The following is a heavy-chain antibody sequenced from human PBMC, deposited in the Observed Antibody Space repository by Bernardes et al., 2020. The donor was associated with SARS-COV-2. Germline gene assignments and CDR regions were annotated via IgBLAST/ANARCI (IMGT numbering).Heavy chain of an antibody. D-gene: IGHD2-8*01. CDR3: ARVVSYYYGMDV. J-gene: IGHJ6*02. CDR2: IWYDGSNK. CDR1: GFTFSSYG. V-gene: IGHV3-33*01. Sequence: GGSLRLSCAASGFTFSSYGMHWVRQAPGKGLECVAVIWYDGSNKYYADSVKGRFTISRDNSKNTLYLQMNSLRAEDTAVYYCARVVSYYYGMDVWGQGTTVTVSS.